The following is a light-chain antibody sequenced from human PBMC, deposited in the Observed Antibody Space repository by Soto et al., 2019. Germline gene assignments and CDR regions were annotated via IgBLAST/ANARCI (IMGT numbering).Light chain of an antibody. CDR1: RSNIGRNT. J-gene: IGLJ1*01. Sequence: QSVLTEAPLASKTPGQRVTISCSGGRSNIGRNTVNWYQQLPGTAPKLLIYSNNRRPSGVPDRFSGSKSGPSASLAISGLQSEDEAYYYCAARDDSLTDYDFGTGTKVTVL. CDR2: SNN. V-gene: IGLV1-44*01. CDR3: AARDDSLTDYD.